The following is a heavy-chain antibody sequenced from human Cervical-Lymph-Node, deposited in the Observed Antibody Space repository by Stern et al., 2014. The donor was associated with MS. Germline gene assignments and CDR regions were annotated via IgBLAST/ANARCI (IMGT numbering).Heavy chain of an antibody. V-gene: IGHV3-30*01. CDR1: GFTFSSYA. CDR3: ARGSGVDY. CDR2: ISYDGSNK. Sequence: VQLVESGGGVVQPGRSLRLSCAASGFTFSSYAMHWVRQAPGKGPEWVAVISYDGSNKYYADSVKGRFTISRDNSKNTLYLQMNSLRAEDTAVYYCARGSGVDYWGQGTLVTVSS. J-gene: IGHJ4*02.